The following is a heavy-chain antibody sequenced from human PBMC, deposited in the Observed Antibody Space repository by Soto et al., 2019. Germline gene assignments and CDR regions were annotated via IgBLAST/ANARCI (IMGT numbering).Heavy chain of an antibody. J-gene: IGHJ4*02. CDR3: ASGIQLWLRRINNGYSG. D-gene: IGHD5-18*01. V-gene: IGHV1-69*12. Sequence: QVQLVQSGAEVKKPESSVKVSCKAPGGTFSTYAISWVRQAPGQGLEWMGGIIRVFGTANYAQRLQDRVTITADESTNTVYMELSILRSEDTAVYFCASGIQLWLRRINNGYSGWGQGTLVTVSS. CDR2: IIRVFGTA. CDR1: GGTFSTYA.